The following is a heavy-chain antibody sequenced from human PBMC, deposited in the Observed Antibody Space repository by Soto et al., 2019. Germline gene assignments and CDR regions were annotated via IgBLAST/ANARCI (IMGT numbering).Heavy chain of an antibody. CDR1: GFTFSSYG. CDR3: ARDHYGGNSGGWFDP. D-gene: IGHD4-17*01. J-gene: IGHJ5*02. V-gene: IGHV3-33*01. Sequence: GGSLRLSCAASGFTFSSYGMHWVRQAPGKGLEWVAVIWYDGSNKYYADSVKGRFTISRDNSKNTLYLQMNSLRAEDTAVYYCARDHYGGNSGGWFDPWGQGTRVTAPQ. CDR2: IWYDGSNK.